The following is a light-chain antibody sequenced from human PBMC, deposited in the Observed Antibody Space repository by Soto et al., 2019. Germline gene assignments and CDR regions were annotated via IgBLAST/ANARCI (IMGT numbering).Light chain of an antibody. CDR2: DAS. Sequence: IRLTQSPSSLSASVGDRVIITCRASEGINSALAWYQQKPGKGPNLLISDASSLQRGVPSRFSGSGSGTDFTLTVSSLQPEDFATYYCQQFNTYPLTFGGGTKVEI. CDR1: EGINSA. CDR3: QQFNTYPLT. V-gene: IGKV1-13*02. J-gene: IGKJ4*01.